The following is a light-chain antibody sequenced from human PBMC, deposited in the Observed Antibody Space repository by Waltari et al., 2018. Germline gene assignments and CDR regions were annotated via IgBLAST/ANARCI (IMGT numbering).Light chain of an antibody. CDR2: TTS. CDR3: QQANSSPLT. Sequence: DIQMTQSPSSVSASVGDRVTITCRASQGVNTWLAWYQQKPGKVPKLLIYTTSTLQTGVPSRFSGSGSGTDFTLTISSLQPEDFATYYCQQANSSPLTFGQGTKVEV. J-gene: IGKJ1*01. V-gene: IGKV1-12*01. CDR1: QGVNTW.